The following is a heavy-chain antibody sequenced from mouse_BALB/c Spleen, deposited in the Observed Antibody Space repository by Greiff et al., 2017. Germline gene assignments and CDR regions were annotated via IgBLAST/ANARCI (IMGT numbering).Heavy chain of an antibody. J-gene: IGHJ3*01. CDR2: ISSGGST. V-gene: IGHV5-6-5*01. CDR1: GFTFSSYA. Sequence: EVHLVESGGGLVKPGGSLKLSCAASGFTFSSYAMSWVRQTPEKRLEWVASISSGGSTYYPDSVKGRFTISRDNARNILYLQMSSLRSEDTAMYYCARYYRYDGFAYWGQGTLVTVSA. CDR3: ARYYRYDGFAY. D-gene: IGHD2-14*01.